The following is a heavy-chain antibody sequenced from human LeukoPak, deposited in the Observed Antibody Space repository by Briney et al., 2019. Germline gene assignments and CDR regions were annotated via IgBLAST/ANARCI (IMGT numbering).Heavy chain of an antibody. CDR2: ISSSSSYI. CDR1: GFTFSSYA. D-gene: IGHD3-22*01. Sequence: PGGSLRLSCAASGFTFSSYAMSWVRQAPGKGLEWVSSISSSSSYIYYADSVKGRFTISRDNAKNSLYLQMNSPRAEDTAVYYCARAQWGYYDSSGYPYAFDIWGQGTMVTVSS. CDR3: ARAQWGYYDSSGYPYAFDI. V-gene: IGHV3-21*01. J-gene: IGHJ3*02.